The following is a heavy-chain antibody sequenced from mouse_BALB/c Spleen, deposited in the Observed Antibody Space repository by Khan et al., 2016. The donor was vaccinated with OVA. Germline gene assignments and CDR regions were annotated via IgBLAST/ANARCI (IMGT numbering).Heavy chain of an antibody. Sequence: QVQLKQSGPGLVQPSQSLSITCTVSGFSLTNYRVHWVRQSPGKGLEWLGVIWSAGSTDYNAAFISRLTIRKDNSRSQVFFKMNSLQPNDTAIYYCARRGYDYGRGALFAYWGQGTLVTVSA. J-gene: IGHJ3*01. D-gene: IGHD2-4*01. CDR1: GFSLTNYR. CDR3: ARRGYDYGRGALFAY. V-gene: IGHV2-2*02. CDR2: IWSAGST.